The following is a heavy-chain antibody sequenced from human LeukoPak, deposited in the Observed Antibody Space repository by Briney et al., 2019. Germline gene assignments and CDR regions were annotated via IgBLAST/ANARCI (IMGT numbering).Heavy chain of an antibody. CDR3: ARHFVPGIAAAAIDY. V-gene: IGHV5-51*01. Sequence: GESLKISCKGSGYSFTSYWIGWVRQMLGKGLEWMGIIYPGDSDTRYSPSFQGQVTISADKSISTAYLQWSSLKASDTAMYYCARHFVPGIAAAAIDYWGQGTLVTVSS. CDR2: IYPGDSDT. D-gene: IGHD6-13*01. J-gene: IGHJ4*02. CDR1: GYSFTSYW.